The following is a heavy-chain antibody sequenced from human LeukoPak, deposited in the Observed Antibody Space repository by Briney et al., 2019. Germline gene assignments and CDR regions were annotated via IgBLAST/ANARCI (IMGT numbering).Heavy chain of an antibody. V-gene: IGHV3-23*01. Sequence: GGSLRLSCAASGFTFSSYAMSWVRQAPGKGLEWVSAISGSGGSTYYADSVKGRFTISRDNAKTSLYLQMNSLRAEDTAVYYCARESSYYDFWSGYPDAFDIWGQGTMVTVSS. CDR3: ARESSYYDFWSGYPDAFDI. D-gene: IGHD3-3*01. CDR1: GFTFSSYA. J-gene: IGHJ3*02. CDR2: ISGSGGST.